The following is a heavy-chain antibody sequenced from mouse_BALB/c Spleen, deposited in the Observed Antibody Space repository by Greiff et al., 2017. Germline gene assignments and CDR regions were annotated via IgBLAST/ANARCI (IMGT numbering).Heavy chain of an antibody. Sequence: QVQLQQSGPGLVAPSQSLSITCTVSGFSLTGYGVNWVRQPPGKGLEWLGMIWGDGSTDYNSALKSRLSISKDNSKSQVFLKMNSLQTDDTARYYCARDHDYDEGAWFAYWGQGTLVTVSA. CDR2: IWGDGST. V-gene: IGHV2-6-7*01. CDR1: GFSLTGYG. CDR3: ARDHDYDEGAWFAY. D-gene: IGHD2-4*01. J-gene: IGHJ3*01.